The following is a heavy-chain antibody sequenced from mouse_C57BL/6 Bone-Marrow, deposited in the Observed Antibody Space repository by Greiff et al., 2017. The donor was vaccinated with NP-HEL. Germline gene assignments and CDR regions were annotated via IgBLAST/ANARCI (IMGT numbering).Heavy chain of an antibody. CDR2: INYDGSST. CDR1: GFTFSDYY. V-gene: IGHV5-16*01. Sequence: DVHLVESEGGLVQPGSSMKLSCTASGFTFSDYYMAWVRQVPEKGLEWVANINYDGSSTYYLDSLKSRFIISRDNAKDILYLQMSSLKSEDTATYYCARDRYYGSWYFDVWGTGTTVTVSS. CDR3: ARDRYYGSWYFDV. J-gene: IGHJ1*03. D-gene: IGHD1-1*01.